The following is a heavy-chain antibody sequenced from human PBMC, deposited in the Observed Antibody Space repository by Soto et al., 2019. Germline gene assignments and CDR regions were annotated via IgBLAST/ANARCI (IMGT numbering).Heavy chain of an antibody. CDR3: ARYIRGPTVFYFDF. D-gene: IGHD3-3*02. V-gene: IGHV3-23*01. CDR2: VTYNGDNT. J-gene: IGHJ4*02. Sequence: PGGSLRLSCAASGFTFRSYAMTWVRQAPGKGLEWVSAVTYNGDNTYYADSVKGRFTISRDNSKEKVDLQMNSLTAEDTAVYYCARYIRGPTVFYFDFWGPEVLVTVSS. CDR1: GFTFRSYA.